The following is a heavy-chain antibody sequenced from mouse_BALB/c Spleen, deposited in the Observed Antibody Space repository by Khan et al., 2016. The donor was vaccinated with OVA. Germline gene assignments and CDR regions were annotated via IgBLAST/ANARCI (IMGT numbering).Heavy chain of an antibody. CDR2: IWAGGST. CDR1: GFSLTRHG. Sequence: VQLQQSGPGLVAPSQSLSITCTVSGFSLTRHGIHWVRQPPGKGLEWLGIIWAGGSTNYNSALMSRLSITKDSSKSQVFLKMNSLQTDDTAIYYYARKREPKHVDNWGQGTTLTVSS. CDR3: ARKREPKHVDN. J-gene: IGHJ2*01. V-gene: IGHV2-9*02.